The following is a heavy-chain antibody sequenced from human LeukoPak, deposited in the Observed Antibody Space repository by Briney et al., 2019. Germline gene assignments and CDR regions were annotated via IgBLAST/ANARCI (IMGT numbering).Heavy chain of an antibody. CDR3: ARLPLPYSSSPNFDY. CDR1: GGTFSSYA. J-gene: IGHJ4*02. CDR2: IIPIFGTA. V-gene: IGHV1-69*13. Sequence: ASVKVSCKASGGTFSSYAISWVRQAPGQGLEWMGGIIPIFGTANYAQKFQGRVTITADESTGTAYMELSSLRSEDTAVYYCARLPLPYSSSPNFDYWGQGTLVTVSS. D-gene: IGHD6-13*01.